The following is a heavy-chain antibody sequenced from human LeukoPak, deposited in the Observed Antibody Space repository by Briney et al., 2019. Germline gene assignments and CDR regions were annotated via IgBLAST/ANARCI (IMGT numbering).Heavy chain of an antibody. J-gene: IGHJ4*02. Sequence: AETLSLTCAVSGGSISGSSYFWGRIRQPPGKGLEWIGSIYYSGNTYYNPSLKSRVTISVDTSKNQFSLKLSSVTAADTAVYYCARRKEGIDFWAQGTLVTVSS. D-gene: IGHD3-10*01. CDR3: ARRKEGIDF. CDR1: GGSISGSSYF. CDR2: IYYSGNT. V-gene: IGHV4-39*01.